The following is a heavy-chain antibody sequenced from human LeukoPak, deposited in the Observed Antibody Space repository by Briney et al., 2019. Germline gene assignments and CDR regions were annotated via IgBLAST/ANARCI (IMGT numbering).Heavy chain of an antibody. J-gene: IGHJ4*02. V-gene: IGHV4-4*02. Sequence: PSETLSLTCAVSGGSFSSNNWSTWVRQPPGKGLEWIGAIHHSGNTNYNPSLKTPVTISLDNSENHFSLDLSSVTAADTAIYYCARDTMVRGIIQWGQGILVTVSS. CDR1: GGSFSSNNW. D-gene: IGHD3-10*01. CDR3: ARDTMVRGIIQ. CDR2: IHHSGNT.